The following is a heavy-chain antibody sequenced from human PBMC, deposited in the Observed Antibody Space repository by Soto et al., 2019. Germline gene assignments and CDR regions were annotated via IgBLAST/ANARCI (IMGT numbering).Heavy chain of an antibody. CDR2: ISYDGSNK. Sequence: GGSLRLSCAASGFTFSSYGMHWVRQAPGKGLEWVAVISYDGSNKYYADSVKGRFTISRDNSKNTLYLQMNSLRAEDTAVYYCAKDLHDSSGYYFDYWGQGTLVTVSS. J-gene: IGHJ4*02. V-gene: IGHV3-30*18. D-gene: IGHD3-22*01. CDR3: AKDLHDSSGYYFDY. CDR1: GFTFSSYG.